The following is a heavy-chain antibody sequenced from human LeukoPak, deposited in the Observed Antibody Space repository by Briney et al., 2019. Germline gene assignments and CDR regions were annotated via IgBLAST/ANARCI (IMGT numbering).Heavy chain of an antibody. J-gene: IGHJ6*02. Sequence: GASVKVSCKASGYTFTGYYMHWVRQAPGQGLEWMGWINPNSGGTNYAQKFQGRVTMTRDTSISTAYMELSRLRSDDTAVYYCASPSPDYDFWSGYLNGDYYYYGMDVWGQGTTVTVSS. D-gene: IGHD3-3*01. CDR3: ASPSPDYDFWSGYLNGDYYYYGMDV. V-gene: IGHV1-2*02. CDR2: INPNSGGT. CDR1: GYTFTGYY.